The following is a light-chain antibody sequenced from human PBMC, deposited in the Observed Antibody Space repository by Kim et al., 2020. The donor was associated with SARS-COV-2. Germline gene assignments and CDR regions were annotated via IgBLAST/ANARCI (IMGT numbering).Light chain of an antibody. V-gene: IGLV2-14*03. CDR1: SSDVGGYNY. CDR3: SSYSSSTLYV. Sequence: QSALTQPASVSGSPGQSITISCTGTSSDVGGYNYVSWYQQHPGKAPKLMIYDVTQRPSGVSDRFSGSKSGNTASLTISGLQPEDEADYYCSSYSSSTLYVFGTVTKVTVL. J-gene: IGLJ1*01. CDR2: DVT.